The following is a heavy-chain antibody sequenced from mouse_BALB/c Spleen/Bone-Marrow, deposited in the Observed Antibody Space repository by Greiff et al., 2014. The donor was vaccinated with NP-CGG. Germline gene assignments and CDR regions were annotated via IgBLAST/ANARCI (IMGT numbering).Heavy chain of an antibody. Sequence: EVQLVESGGGLVQPGGSLKLSCAASGFTFSSYGMSWVRQTPDKRLELVASINSNGGSTYYPDSVKGRFTISRDNAKNTLSLQMSSLKSEDTAMYYCARGNYGNYVDYFVYWGQGTTLTVSS. CDR1: GFTFSSYG. D-gene: IGHD2-1*01. V-gene: IGHV5-6-3*01. CDR2: INSNGGST. CDR3: ARGNYGNYVDYFVY. J-gene: IGHJ2*01.